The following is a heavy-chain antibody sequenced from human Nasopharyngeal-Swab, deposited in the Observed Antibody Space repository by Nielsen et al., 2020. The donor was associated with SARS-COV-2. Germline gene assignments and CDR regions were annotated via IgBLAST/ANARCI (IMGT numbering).Heavy chain of an antibody. D-gene: IGHD3-10*01. CDR3: ARARMVRGPMSAFDY. CDR1: GFTFSSYG. Sequence: GGSLRLSCAASGFTFSSYGMHWVRQAPGKGLEWVAVIWYDGSNKYYADSVKGRFTISRDNSKNTLYLQMNSLRAEDTAVYYCARARMVRGPMSAFDYWGQGTLVTVSS. CDR2: IWYDGSNK. J-gene: IGHJ4*02. V-gene: IGHV3-33*01.